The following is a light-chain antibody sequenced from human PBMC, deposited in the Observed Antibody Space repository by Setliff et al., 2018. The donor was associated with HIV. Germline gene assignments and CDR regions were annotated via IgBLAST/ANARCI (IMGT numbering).Light chain of an antibody. CDR1: SSDVGGYSY. V-gene: IGLV2-14*01. CDR3: SSYAITNTLP. CDR2: GVT. Sequence: QSALAQPASASGSPGQSITISCTGTSSDVGGYSYVSWYQQHPGKAPKLIIYGVTNRPSGVSNRFSGSKSGNTASLTTSGLQAEDEADYYCSSYAITNTLPFGTGTKVTVL. J-gene: IGLJ1*01.